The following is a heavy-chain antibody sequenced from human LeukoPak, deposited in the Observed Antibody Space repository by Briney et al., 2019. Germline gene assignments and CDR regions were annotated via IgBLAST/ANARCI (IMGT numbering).Heavy chain of an antibody. CDR3: ARDGSYYDFWSGQQTFDY. J-gene: IGHJ4*02. D-gene: IGHD3-3*01. CDR1: AYTFTGYY. Sequence: GASVKVSCKASAYTFTGYYMHWVRQAPGQGLEWMGWIYPNSGGTNYAQKFQGRVTMTRDTSISTAYMELSRLRSDDTAVYYCARDGSYYDFWSGQQTFDYWGQGTLVTVSS. V-gene: IGHV1-2*02. CDR2: IYPNSGGT.